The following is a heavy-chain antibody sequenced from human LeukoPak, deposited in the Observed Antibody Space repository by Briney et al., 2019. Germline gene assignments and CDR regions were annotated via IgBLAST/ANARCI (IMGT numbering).Heavy chain of an antibody. CDR1: GFIVNSYV. CDR3: AKDMGYFTGMDV. D-gene: IGHD2-8*01. CDR2: IRGSGGST. V-gene: IGHV3-23*01. Sequence: GGSLRLSCAASGFIVNSYVMSWVRQAPGKGLEWVSLIRGSGGSTYYAASVRGRFTISRDNSKNTLYLQMNSLRAEDTAVYYCAKDMGYFTGMDVWGQGTTVTVSS. J-gene: IGHJ6*02.